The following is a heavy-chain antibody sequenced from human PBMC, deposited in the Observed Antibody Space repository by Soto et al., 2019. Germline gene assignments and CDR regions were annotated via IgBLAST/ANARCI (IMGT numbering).Heavy chain of an antibody. V-gene: IGHV5-51*01. D-gene: IGHD3-9*01. CDR3: SCGSPRDIQTGFDS. CDR2: IYPGDSDS. J-gene: IGHJ5*01. CDR1: RYSFTTYR. Sequence: GESLKISCTRSRYSFTTYRGAWVRPMPGKGLEGMRIIYPGDSDSRYSPSFPGQVTISADKSITTAYLQWSSLKASDTAMDFYSCGSPRDIQTGFDSWGQGTLVTVSS.